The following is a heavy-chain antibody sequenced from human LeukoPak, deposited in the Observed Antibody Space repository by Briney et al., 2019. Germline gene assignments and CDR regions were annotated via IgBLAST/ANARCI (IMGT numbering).Heavy chain of an antibody. Sequence: SETLSLTCTLSHYSISSNYYWGWIRQPPGRGLEWIGSIYHSGSTYYNPSLKSRVTISVDTSKNQFSLKLSSVTAADTAVYYCARNSGYLSYWGQGTLVTVSS. CDR2: IYHSGST. V-gene: IGHV4-38-2*02. CDR1: HYSISSNYY. J-gene: IGHJ4*02. D-gene: IGHD3-22*01. CDR3: ARNSGYLSY.